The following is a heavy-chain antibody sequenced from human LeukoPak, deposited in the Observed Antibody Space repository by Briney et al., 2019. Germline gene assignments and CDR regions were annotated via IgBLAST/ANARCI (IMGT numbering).Heavy chain of an antibody. D-gene: IGHD6-19*01. CDR3: ARDSGGPHSGFEI. CDR1: GGSFSGYY. V-gene: IGHV4-34*01. Sequence: PSETLSLTCAVYGGSFSGYYWSWIRQPPGKGLEWIGEINHSGSTNYNPSLKSRVTISVDTSKNQYSLKMSSVTAADTAVYYCARDSGGPHSGFEIWGQGTMVTASS. CDR2: INHSGST. J-gene: IGHJ3*02.